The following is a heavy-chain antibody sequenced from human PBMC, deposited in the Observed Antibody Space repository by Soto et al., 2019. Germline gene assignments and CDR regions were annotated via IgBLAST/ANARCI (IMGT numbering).Heavy chain of an antibody. V-gene: IGHV4-39*01. CDR2: IYYSGST. Sequence: QLQLQESGPGLVKPSETLSLTCTVSGGSISSSSYYWGWIRQPPGKGLEWIGSIYYSGSTYYNPSLKSRVTIAVDTSKNLCSLKLSSVTAADTAVYYCARTYICGWYGRDAFDIWGQGTMVTVSS. CDR3: ARTYICGWYGRDAFDI. J-gene: IGHJ3*02. CDR1: GGSISSSSYY. D-gene: IGHD6-19*01.